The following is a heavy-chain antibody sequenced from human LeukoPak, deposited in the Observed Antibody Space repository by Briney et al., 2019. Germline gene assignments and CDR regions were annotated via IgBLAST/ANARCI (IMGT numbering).Heavy chain of an antibody. CDR2: IYSGGST. D-gene: IGHD6-13*01. J-gene: IGHJ6*02. V-gene: IGHV3-66*01. CDR1: GFTVSSNY. CDR3: AREGWEAAAGARSYYYYGMDV. Sequence: PGGSLRLSCAASGFTVSSNYMSWVRQAPGKGLEWVSVIYSGGSTYYADSVKGRFTISRDNSENTLYLQMNSLRAEDTAVYYCAREGWEAAAGARSYYYYGMDVWGQGTTVTVSS.